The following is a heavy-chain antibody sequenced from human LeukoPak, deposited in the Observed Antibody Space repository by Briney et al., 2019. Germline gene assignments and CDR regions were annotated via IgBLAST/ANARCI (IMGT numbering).Heavy chain of an antibody. CDR2: ISSSGSTI. D-gene: IGHD5-18*01. CDR3: SRGSGYSYSFTGRERTKSRLDY. V-gene: IGHV3-11*04. CDR1: GFTFSDYY. J-gene: IGHJ4*02. Sequence: GGSLRLSCAASGFTFSDYYMSWIRQAPGKGLERVSYISSSGSTIYYADSVKGRFTISRDNSKNTLYLQMNSLRPEDTAVYYCSRGSGYSYSFTGRERTKSRLDYWGQGTLVTVSS.